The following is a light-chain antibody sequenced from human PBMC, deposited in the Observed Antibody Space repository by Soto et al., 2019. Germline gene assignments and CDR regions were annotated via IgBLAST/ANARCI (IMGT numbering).Light chain of an antibody. CDR3: AAWDDSLRGV. CDR1: SSNIGRNA. V-gene: IGLV1-47*02. CDR2: SHD. Sequence: QSVLTQPPSASGTPGQRVTISCSGSSSNIGRNAVNWYQQVPGTAPKLLIYSHDQRPSGVPDRFSGSKSGTSASLAISGLRSEDEAEYYCAAWDDSLRGVFGGGTKLTVL. J-gene: IGLJ3*02.